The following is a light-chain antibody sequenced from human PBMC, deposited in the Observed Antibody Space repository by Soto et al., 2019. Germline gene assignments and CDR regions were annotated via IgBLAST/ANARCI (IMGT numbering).Light chain of an antibody. CDR1: QSLLHSNGYNY. CDR2: LGS. J-gene: IGKJ3*01. CDR3: LQARQTPPT. Sequence: DLVMTQSPLSLPVTPGEPASISCRSSQSLLHSNGYNYLDWYLQKPGQSPQLLIYLGSNRASGVPDRFSGSGSGTDFTLKISRVEAEDVGVYYCLQARQTPPTFGPGTKVDIK. V-gene: IGKV2-28*01.